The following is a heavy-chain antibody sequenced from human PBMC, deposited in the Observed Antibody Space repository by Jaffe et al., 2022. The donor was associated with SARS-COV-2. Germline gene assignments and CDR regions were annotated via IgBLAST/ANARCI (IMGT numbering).Heavy chain of an antibody. V-gene: IGHV3-33*01. CDR1: GFTFSSYG. CDR2: IWYDGSNK. J-gene: IGHJ4*02. CDR3: ARDKGIAAAGPFDY. D-gene: IGHD6-13*01. Sequence: QVQLVESGGGVVQPGRSLRLSCAASGFTFSSYGMHWVRQAPGKGLEWVAVIWYDGSNKYYADSVKGRFTISRDNSKNTLYLQMNSLRAEDTAVYYCARDKGIAAAGPFDYWGQGTLVTVSS.